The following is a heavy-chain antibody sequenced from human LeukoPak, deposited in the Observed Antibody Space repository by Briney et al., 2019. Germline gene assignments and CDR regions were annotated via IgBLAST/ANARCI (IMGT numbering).Heavy chain of an antibody. V-gene: IGHV4-59*01. CDR3: GRGGRYSSGWYLY. D-gene: IGHD6-19*01. CDR2: IYYSGST. CDR1: GGSISSYY. Sequence: PSETLSLTCTASGGSISSYYWSWIRQPPGKGLEWIGHIYYSGSTKYNPSLKSRVTISVDTSKNQFSLKLSSVTAADTAEYYCGRGGRYSSGWYLYWGQGTLVTVSS. J-gene: IGHJ4*02.